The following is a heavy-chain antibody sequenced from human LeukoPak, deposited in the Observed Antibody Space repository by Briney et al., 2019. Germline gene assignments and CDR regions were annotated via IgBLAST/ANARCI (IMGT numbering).Heavy chain of an antibody. CDR2: IIPIFGTA. CDR1: RGTFRSYA. V-gene: IGHV1-69*01. D-gene: IGHD6-19*01. Sequence: ASVKVSCKASRGTFRSYAISWVRQAPGQGLEWMGGIIPIFGTANYAQKFQGRVTITADESTSTAYMELSSLRSEDTAVYYCARDSSQWLVPDYWGQGTLVTVSS. J-gene: IGHJ4*02. CDR3: ARDSSQWLVPDY.